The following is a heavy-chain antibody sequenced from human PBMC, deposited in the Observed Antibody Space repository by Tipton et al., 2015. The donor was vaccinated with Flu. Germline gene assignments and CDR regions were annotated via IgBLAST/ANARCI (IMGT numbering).Heavy chain of an antibody. CDR1: GYTFTSYD. CDR3: ARGKYSSYFSVYYYYGMDV. J-gene: IGHJ6*02. CDR2: MNPNSGNT. V-gene: IGHV1-8*01. Sequence: QMQLVQSGAEVKKPGASVKVSCKASGYTFTSYDINWVRQATGQGLEWMGWMNPNSGNTGYAQKFQGRVTMTRNTSISTAYMELSSLRSEDTAVYYCARGKYSSYFSVYYYYGMDVWGQGTTVTVSS. D-gene: IGHD6-6*01.